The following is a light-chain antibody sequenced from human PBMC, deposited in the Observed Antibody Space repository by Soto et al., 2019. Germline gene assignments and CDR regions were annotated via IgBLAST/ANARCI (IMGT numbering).Light chain of an antibody. CDR1: QTISSRY. J-gene: IGKJ5*01. Sequence: EVVLTQSPGTVSLSPGDGATLSCRASQTISSRYLAWYQQKPGRAPRLLIYDASSMATGIPDRFSGSGSGTDFTLTISRLEPEDFAVYYCQRYGYSPPITFGQGTRLEIK. CDR2: DAS. CDR3: QRYGYSPPIT. V-gene: IGKV3-20*01.